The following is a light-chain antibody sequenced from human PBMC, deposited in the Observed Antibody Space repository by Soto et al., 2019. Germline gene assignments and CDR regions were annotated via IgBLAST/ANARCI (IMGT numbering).Light chain of an antibody. Sequence: EVLMTQSPATLSVSPGERATLSCRASQSVSGKLAWYQQKPGQAPRLLIHGASTRATGFPARFSGSGSGTDFTLTISRLEPEDFAVYYCQQYGSSLTFGGGTKVDIK. CDR1: QSVSGK. CDR3: QQYGSSLT. V-gene: IGKV3-15*01. J-gene: IGKJ4*01. CDR2: GAS.